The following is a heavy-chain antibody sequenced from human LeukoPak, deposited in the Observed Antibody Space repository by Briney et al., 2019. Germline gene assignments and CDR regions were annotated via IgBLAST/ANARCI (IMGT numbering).Heavy chain of an antibody. CDR3: AKESGKLDY. CDR1: GLNFDDSA. CDR2: ISADGGST. J-gene: IGHJ4*02. Sequence: PGGSLRLSCVASGLNFDDSAMHWVRQAPGKGLEWVSLISADGGSTFSAESVKGRFSISRDNIKNSLYLQMNSLRSEDTAMYYCAKESGKLDYWGQGTLVAVSS. V-gene: IGHV3-43*02.